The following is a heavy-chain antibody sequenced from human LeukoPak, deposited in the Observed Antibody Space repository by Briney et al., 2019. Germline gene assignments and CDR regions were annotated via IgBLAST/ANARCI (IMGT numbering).Heavy chain of an antibody. V-gene: IGHV4-30-4*01. J-gene: IGHJ6*02. CDR2: IFYTGNT. Sequence: SETLSLTCTVSGGSIRRDDYYWSWIRQPPGKALEWIGYIFYTGNTHYNPSLQSRVTFSVDTSKNQFSLKLSSVTAADTAVYFCATVVVVAATNYYYYATDVWGQGTTVTVSS. D-gene: IGHD2-15*01. CDR1: GGSIRRDDYY. CDR3: ATVVVVAATNYYYYATDV.